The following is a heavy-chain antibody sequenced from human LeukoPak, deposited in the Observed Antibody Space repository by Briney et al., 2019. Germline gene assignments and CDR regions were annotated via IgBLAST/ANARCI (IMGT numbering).Heavy chain of an antibody. V-gene: IGHV3-74*01. Sequence: GGSLRLSCAASGTYWMHWVRQAPGKGLVWVSHINSDGSWTGYADSVKGRFTISKDNAKNTVSLQMNSLRAEDTAVYFCAKYSGSYYYPPNWDSWGQGTLVTVSS. CDR2: INSDGSWT. D-gene: IGHD1-26*01. CDR3: AKYSGSYYYPPNWDS. CDR1: GTYW. J-gene: IGHJ4*02.